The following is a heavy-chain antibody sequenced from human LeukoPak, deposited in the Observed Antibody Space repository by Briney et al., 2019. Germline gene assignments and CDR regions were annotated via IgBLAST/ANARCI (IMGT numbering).Heavy chain of an antibody. CDR3: ARRRVGATTWFDP. CDR1: GGSISSYY. Sequence: SETLSLTCTVSGGSISSYYWSWIRQPPGKVLEWIGYMYYSGSTNYNPSLKSRVTISVDTSKNQFFLTLSSVTAADTAVYYCARRRVGATTWFDPWGQGTLVTVSS. CDR2: MYYSGST. D-gene: IGHD1-26*01. V-gene: IGHV4-59*08. J-gene: IGHJ5*02.